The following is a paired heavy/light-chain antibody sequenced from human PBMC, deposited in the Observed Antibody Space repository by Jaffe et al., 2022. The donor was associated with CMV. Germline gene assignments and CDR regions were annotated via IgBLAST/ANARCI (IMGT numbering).Light chain of an antibody. CDR3: LLYYAGAGF. V-gene: IGLV7-43*01. CDR2: STN. CDR1: TGAVTSNYY. Sequence: QTVVTQESSLTVSPGGTVTLTCASSTGAVTSNYYANWFQQKPGQAPRALIYSTNKKYSWTSARFSGSLLGGKAALTVSRVQPEDEAEYHCLLYYAGAGFFGGGTKLTVL. J-gene: IGLJ2*01.
Heavy chain of an antibody. J-gene: IGHJ4*02. CDR2: INDGGDRT. D-gene: IGHD6-19*01. CDR1: GFTFTNYA. V-gene: IGHV3-23*01. Sequence: EVQLLESGGNLVQPGGSLRLSCAASGFTFTNYAMNWVRQAPGKGLEWLSAINDGGDRTYYADSVKGRFTISRDNSKNTLFLQMNSLRPEDTAFYYCTKCVNSGWVDFDSWGQGTLVTVSS. CDR3: TKCVNSGWVDFDS.